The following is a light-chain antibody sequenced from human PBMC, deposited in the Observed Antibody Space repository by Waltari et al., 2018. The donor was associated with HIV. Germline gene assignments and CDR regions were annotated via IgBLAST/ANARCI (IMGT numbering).Light chain of an antibody. CDR1: SSNIGTYS. V-gene: IGLV1-44*01. Sequence: QSVLTQPPSASGTPGQRVTISCSGGSSNIGTYSVNWYQQVPGTAPKLLIYNNNQWPSGVPDRFSGSKSGTSASLAISGRQSEDEADYYCATWEHRLNGPIFGGGTRLTVL. CDR2: NNN. J-gene: IGLJ2*01. CDR3: ATWEHRLNGPI.